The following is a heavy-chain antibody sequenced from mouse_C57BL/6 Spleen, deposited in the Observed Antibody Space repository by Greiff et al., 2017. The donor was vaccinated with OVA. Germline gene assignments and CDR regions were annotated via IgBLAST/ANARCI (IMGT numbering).Heavy chain of an antibody. CDR1: GYTFTSYW. V-gene: IGHV1-74*01. CDR3: AMGGWSDYYAMDY. Sequence: QVQLQQSGAELVKPGASVKVSCKASGYTFTSYWMHWVKQRPGQGLEWIGRIHPSDSDTNYNQKFKGKATLTVDKSSSTAYMQLSSLTSEDSAVYYCAMGGWSDYYAMDYWGQGTSVTVSS. J-gene: IGHJ4*01. CDR2: IHPSDSDT. D-gene: IGHD2-3*01.